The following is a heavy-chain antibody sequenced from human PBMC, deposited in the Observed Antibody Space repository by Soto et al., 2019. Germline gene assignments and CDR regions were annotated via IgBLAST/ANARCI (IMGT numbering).Heavy chain of an antibody. Sequence: QVQLVQSRAEVKNPGASVKVSCKASGYSFTRYGIAWARQAPGQGLEWMGWINTYNGNTNYAQNLQGRVTLTTNTXXSTADMERTSLRSNDTAIYYCAMVDVYVTPSPQDVWGQGTTVIVSS. J-gene: IGHJ6*02. CDR1: GYSFTRYG. V-gene: IGHV1-18*01. D-gene: IGHD3-16*01. CDR3: AMVDVYVTPSPQDV. CDR2: INTYNGNT.